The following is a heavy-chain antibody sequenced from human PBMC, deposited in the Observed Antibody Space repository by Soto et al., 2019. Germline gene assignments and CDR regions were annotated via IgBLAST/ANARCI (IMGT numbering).Heavy chain of an antibody. CDR3: ARMATSGTLNWFDP. CDR1: GYTFGNND. CDR2: MNPNSGKT. V-gene: IGHV1-8*01. J-gene: IGHJ5*02. Sequence: ASVKVSCKASGYTFGNNDISWVRQATGQGLEWMGWMNPNSGKTGYAQKFQGRLTMTRDTSMSTAYLEVSSLRSDDTAIYYCARMATSGTLNWFDPWGPGTLVTVSS.